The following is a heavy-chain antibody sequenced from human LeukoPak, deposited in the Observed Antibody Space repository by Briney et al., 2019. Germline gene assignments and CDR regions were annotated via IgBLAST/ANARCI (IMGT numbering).Heavy chain of an antibody. Sequence: SETLSLTCGVHGVSFSDYYWGRIRQSPGKGLEWIGEIYHTGDTHYNPSLKSRVTISIDTSKNQFSLNVTSLTAADTSVYYCARGRHRIDYDPRGRSLVHVYFDNWGQGSLVTVSS. CDR2: IYHTGDT. CDR3: ARGRHRIDYDPRGRSLVHVYFDN. CDR1: GVSFSDYY. V-gene: IGHV4-34*01. D-gene: IGHD3-16*01. J-gene: IGHJ4*02.